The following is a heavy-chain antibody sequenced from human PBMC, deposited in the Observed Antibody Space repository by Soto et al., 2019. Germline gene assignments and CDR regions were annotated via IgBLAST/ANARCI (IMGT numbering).Heavy chain of an antibody. D-gene: IGHD4-17*01. V-gene: IGHV4-59*02. Sequence: SETLSLTCTVSGASVSSYFWSWVRQPPGKGLEWIGYIYNSGRTNYNPSLKSRVTISLDTSDNDFSLRLTSLTAADTAVYFCARALKTTVTTLDYWGQGTLVTVSS. CDR1: GASVSSYF. CDR2: IYNSGRT. J-gene: IGHJ4*02. CDR3: ARALKTTVTTLDY.